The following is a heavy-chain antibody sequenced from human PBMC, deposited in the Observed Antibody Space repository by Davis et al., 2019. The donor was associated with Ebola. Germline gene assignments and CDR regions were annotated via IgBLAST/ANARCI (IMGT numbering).Heavy chain of an antibody. CDR2: SYYSGTT. V-gene: IGHV4-39*01. Sequence: SETLSLTCTVSGASITTRGHYWGWSRQPPGKGLEWIGTSYYSGTTYYNPSLKSRVTISVDTSKNQFPLKLNSVTAADTALYYCARRFCSGGRCYEAFDPWGQGTPVTVSS. CDR1: GASITTRGHY. D-gene: IGHD2-15*01. CDR3: ARRFCSGGRCYEAFDP. J-gene: IGHJ5*02.